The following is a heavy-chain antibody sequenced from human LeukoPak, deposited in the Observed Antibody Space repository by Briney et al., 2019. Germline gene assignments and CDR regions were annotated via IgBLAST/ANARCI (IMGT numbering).Heavy chain of an antibody. CDR3: ARANIAYYYDSSGYYGPRFYYFDY. J-gene: IGHJ4*02. CDR1: GGTFSSYA. Sequence: ASVKVSCKASGGTFSSYAISWVRQAPGQGLEWMGGIIPIFGTANYAQKFQGRVTITADESTSTAYMELSSLRSEDTAVYCCARANIAYYYDSSGYYGPRFYYFDYWGQGTLVTVSS. V-gene: IGHV1-69*13. CDR2: IIPIFGTA. D-gene: IGHD3-22*01.